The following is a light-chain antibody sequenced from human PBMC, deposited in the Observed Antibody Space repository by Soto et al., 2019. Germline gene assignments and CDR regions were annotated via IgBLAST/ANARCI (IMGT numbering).Light chain of an antibody. CDR2: ANT. CDR3: QSYDSSLSGYV. V-gene: IGLV1-40*01. J-gene: IGLJ1*01. Sequence: VLTQPPSVSGAPGQRVTISCTGSSSNIGPTYDVHWYQQLPGTAPKLLIYANTNRPSGVPDRFSGSRSGTSASLAITGLQAEDEADYYCQSYDSSLSGYVFGTGTKLTVL. CDR1: SSNIGPTYD.